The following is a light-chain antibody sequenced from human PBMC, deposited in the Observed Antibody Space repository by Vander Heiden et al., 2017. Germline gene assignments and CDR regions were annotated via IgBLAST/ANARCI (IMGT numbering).Light chain of an antibody. CDR1: KLGDKY. Sequence: SYELTQPPSVSVSPGQTASITCSGDKLGDKYACWYQQKPGQSPVLVIYKDSKRPSGIPEQFSGSNSGNTATLTISGTQAMDEADYYCQAWDSSTVVFGGGTKLTVL. CDR2: KDS. V-gene: IGLV3-1*01. J-gene: IGLJ2*01. CDR3: QAWDSSTVV.